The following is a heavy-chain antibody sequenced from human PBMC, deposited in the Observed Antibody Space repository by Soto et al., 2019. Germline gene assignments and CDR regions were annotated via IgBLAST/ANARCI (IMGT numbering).Heavy chain of an antibody. CDR2: ISYNGRNK. D-gene: IGHD3-16*01. CDR3: ARQAKIGDRSQFYFDS. J-gene: IGHJ4*02. V-gene: IGHV3-30*04. Sequence: GGSLRLSCAASGFTFSFYAVHWVRQAPGKGLEWVAVISYNGRNKHYVDSVKGRFTISRDNSQDSLYLQMDSLRPDDTAVYYCARQAKIGDRSQFYFDSWGQGTQVTVSS. CDR1: GFTFSFYA.